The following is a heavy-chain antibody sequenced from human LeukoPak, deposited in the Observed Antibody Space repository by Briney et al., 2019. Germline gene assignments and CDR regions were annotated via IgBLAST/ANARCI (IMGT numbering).Heavy chain of an antibody. CDR2: MYTSGST. J-gene: IGHJ3*02. Sequence: SETLSLTCTVSGGSISSYYWSWIRQPTGKGLEWIGRMYTSGSTNYNPSLKSRVTMSVDTSKNQFSLKLSSVTAADTAVYYCARDDFWSGYRAFDIWGQGTMVTVSS. D-gene: IGHD3-3*01. CDR3: ARDDFWSGYRAFDI. V-gene: IGHV4-4*07. CDR1: GGSISSYY.